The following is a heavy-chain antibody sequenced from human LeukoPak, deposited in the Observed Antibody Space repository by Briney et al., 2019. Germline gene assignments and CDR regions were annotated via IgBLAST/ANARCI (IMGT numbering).Heavy chain of an antibody. CDR3: ARIGVRFQDNNSYYYGMDV. CDR1: GGSISSYY. CDR2: IYYSGST. V-gene: IGHV4-59*01. D-gene: IGHD3-16*01. J-gene: IGHJ6*02. Sequence: PSETLSLTCTVSGGSISSYYWSCIRQPPGKGLEWIGYIYYSGSTNYNPSLKSRVTISVDTSKNQFSLKLSSVTAADTAVYYCARIGVRFQDNNSYYYGMDVWGQGTTVTVSS.